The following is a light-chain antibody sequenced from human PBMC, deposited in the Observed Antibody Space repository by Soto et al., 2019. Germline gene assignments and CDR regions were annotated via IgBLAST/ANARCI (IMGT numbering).Light chain of an antibody. CDR3: QKYDSVPWS. Sequence: DIQMTQSPSSLSASVGDRVTITCRASQGIGNNLAWYQQKPGKVHKVLIYTASTLHSGVPSRFSGSGSGTDFTLTINSLQREEVATYFCQKYDSVPWSFGQGTRLEI. V-gene: IGKV1-27*01. CDR2: TAS. J-gene: IGKJ1*01. CDR1: QGIGNN.